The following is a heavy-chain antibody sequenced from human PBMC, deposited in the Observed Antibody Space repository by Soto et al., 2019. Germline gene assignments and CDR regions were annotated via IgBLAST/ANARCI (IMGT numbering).Heavy chain of an antibody. V-gene: IGHV4-59*01. J-gene: IGHJ5*02. Sequence: SETLSLTCTVSGGSISSYYWSWIRQLPGKGLEWIGYIYYSGSTNYNPSLKSRVTISVDTSKNQFSLKLSSVTAADTVVYYCARGHMIFDSDWFDPWGQGTLVTVSS. CDR3: ARGHMIFDSDWFDP. CDR1: GGSISSYY. CDR2: IYYSGST. D-gene: IGHD3-3*01.